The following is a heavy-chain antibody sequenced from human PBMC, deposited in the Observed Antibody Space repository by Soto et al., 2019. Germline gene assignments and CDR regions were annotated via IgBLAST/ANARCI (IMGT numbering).Heavy chain of an antibody. Sequence: PGESLKISCKGSGYSFSSYWFSWVRQMPGKGLEWMGRIDPSDSYTNYSPSFQGHVTISADKSISTAYLQWSSLKASDTAMYYCARGMSYYYGMDVWGQGTTVTVSS. CDR3: ARGMSYYYGMDV. J-gene: IGHJ6*02. CDR1: GYSFSSYW. V-gene: IGHV5-10-1*01. CDR2: IDPSDSYT.